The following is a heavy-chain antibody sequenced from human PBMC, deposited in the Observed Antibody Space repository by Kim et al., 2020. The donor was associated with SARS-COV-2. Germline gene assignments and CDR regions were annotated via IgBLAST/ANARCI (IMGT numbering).Heavy chain of an antibody. Sequence: PSRKRRVTISVDTSKNQFSLELGSVTAADTAVYYCAGRSSGWYGDYVDLWGRGTLVTVSS. V-gene: IGHV4-59*08. D-gene: IGHD6-19*01. J-gene: IGHJ2*01. CDR3: AGRSSGWYGDYVDL.